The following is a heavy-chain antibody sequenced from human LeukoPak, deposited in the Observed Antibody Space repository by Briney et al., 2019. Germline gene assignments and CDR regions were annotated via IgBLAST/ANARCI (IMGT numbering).Heavy chain of an antibody. CDR1: GYTFTSYD. J-gene: IGHJ4*02. V-gene: IGHV1-8*01. CDR3: ARGHADYYGSGSYLYYFDY. CDR2: MNPNSGNT. Sequence: GASVKFSCKASGYTFTSYDINWVRQATGQGLEWIGWMNPNSGNTGYAQKFQGRVTMTRNTSISTAYMELSSLRSEDTAVYYCARGHADYYGSGSYLYYFDYWGQGTLVTVSS. D-gene: IGHD3-10*01.